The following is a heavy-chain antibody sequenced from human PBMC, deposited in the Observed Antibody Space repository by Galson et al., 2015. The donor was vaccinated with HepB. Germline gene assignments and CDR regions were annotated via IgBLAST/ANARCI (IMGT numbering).Heavy chain of an antibody. CDR3: ASEAPRIGAFDI. CDR2: IWYDGSNK. V-gene: IGHV3-33*01. CDR1: GFTFSSYG. J-gene: IGHJ3*02. D-gene: IGHD2-15*01. Sequence: SLRLSCAASGFTFSSYGMHWVRQAPGKGLEWVAVIWYDGSNKYYADSVKGRFTISRDNSKNTLYLQMNSLRAEDTAVYCCASEAPRIGAFDIWGQGTMVTVSS.